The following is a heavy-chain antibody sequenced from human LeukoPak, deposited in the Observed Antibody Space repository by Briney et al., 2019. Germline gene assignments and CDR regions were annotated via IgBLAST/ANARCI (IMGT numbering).Heavy chain of an antibody. J-gene: IGHJ4*02. CDR1: GGSISSGGYY. V-gene: IGHV4-31*03. Sequence: TSETLSLTCTVSGGSISSGGYYWSWIRQHPGKGLEWIGYIYYSGSTYYNPSLKSRVTMSVDTSKNQFSLKLSSVTAADTAVYYCARDSPGGGVDYWGQGTLVTVSS. CDR3: ARDSPGGGVDY. D-gene: IGHD3-10*01. CDR2: IYYSGST.